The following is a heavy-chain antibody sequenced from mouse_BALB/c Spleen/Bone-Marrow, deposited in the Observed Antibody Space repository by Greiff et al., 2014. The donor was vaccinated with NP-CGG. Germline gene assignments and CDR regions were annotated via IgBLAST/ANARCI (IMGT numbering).Heavy chain of an antibody. V-gene: IGHV14-3*02. Sequence: EVQLQESGAELVKPGASVKLSCTASGFNIKDTYMHWVKQRPEQGLEWIGRIDPANGNTKYDPKFQGKATITADTSSNTAYLQLSSLTSEDTAVYYCARRILRPGAMDYWGQGTSVTVSS. D-gene: IGHD1-2*01. CDR3: ARRILRPGAMDY. CDR2: IDPANGNT. J-gene: IGHJ4*01. CDR1: GFNIKDTY.